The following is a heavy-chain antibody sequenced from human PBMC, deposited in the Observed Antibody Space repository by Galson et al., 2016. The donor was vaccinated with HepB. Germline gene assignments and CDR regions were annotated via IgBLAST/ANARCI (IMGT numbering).Heavy chain of an antibody. D-gene: IGHD2-15*01. J-gene: IGHJ6*02. V-gene: IGHV3-30-3*01. Sequence: SLRLSCAASTFTFSSYAMHWVRQAPGKRLEWVAVISNDGNSRYYADSVKGRFSISRDNSKNTVYLQMNSLRAEDTAVYYCARDPRSGGAPYGMDVWGQGTTVTVSS. CDR3: ARDPRSGGAPYGMDV. CDR2: ISNDGNSR. CDR1: TFTFSSYA.